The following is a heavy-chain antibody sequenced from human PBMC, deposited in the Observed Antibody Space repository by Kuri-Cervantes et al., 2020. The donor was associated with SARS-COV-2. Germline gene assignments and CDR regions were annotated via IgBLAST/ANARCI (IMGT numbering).Heavy chain of an antibody. V-gene: IGHV3-15*07. CDR1: GFTFSNAW. D-gene: IGHD3-3*01. Sequence: GGSLRLSCAASGFTFSNAWMNWVRQAPGKGLEWVGRIKSKTDGGTTDYAAPVKGRFTISRDDSKNTLYLQMNSLKTEDTAVYYCARMETIFGVINAPPDYWGQGTQVTVSS. CDR3: ARMETIFGVINAPPDY. CDR2: IKSKTDGGTT. J-gene: IGHJ4*02.